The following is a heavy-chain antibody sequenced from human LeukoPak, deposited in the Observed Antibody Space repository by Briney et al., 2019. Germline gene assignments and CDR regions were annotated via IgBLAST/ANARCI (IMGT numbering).Heavy chain of an antibody. V-gene: IGHV3-7*01. CDR2: IKQDGSEK. CDR3: ARAGYYYYYYMDV. Sequence: GGSLRLSCAASGFTFSSYWMSWVRQAPGKGLEWVANIKQDGSEKYYVDSVKGRFTISRDNAKNSLYLQMNSLRAEDTAVYYCARAGYYYYYYMDVWGKGTTVTVSS. CDR1: GFTFSSYW. J-gene: IGHJ6*03.